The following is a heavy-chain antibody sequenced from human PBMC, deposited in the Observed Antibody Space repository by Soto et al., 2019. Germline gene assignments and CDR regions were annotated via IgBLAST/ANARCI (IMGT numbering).Heavy chain of an antibody. CDR3: ARHQYYYDSSGYFNWFDP. J-gene: IGHJ5*02. D-gene: IGHD3-22*01. V-gene: IGHV4-39*01. CDR2: IYYSGST. Sequence: AETLSLTCAVAGGSISSSSYYWGWIRQAPGKGLEWIGSIYYSGSTYYNPSLKSRVTISVDTSKNHFSLKLSSVTAADTAVYYCARHQYYYDSSGYFNWFDPWGKGTLVTVS. CDR1: GGSISSSSYY.